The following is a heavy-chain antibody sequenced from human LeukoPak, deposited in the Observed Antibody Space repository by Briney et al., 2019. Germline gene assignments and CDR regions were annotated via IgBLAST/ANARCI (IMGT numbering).Heavy chain of an antibody. V-gene: IGHV1-3*01. D-gene: IGHD3-22*01. Sequence: ASVKVSCKASGYTFSSYGISWVRQAPGQRLEWMGWINAGNGNTKYSQKFQGRVTITRDTSASTAYMELSSLRSEDTAVYYCAIGDYDSSGYPSSLDYWGQETLVTVSS. J-gene: IGHJ4*02. CDR2: INAGNGNT. CDR1: GYTFSSYG. CDR3: AIGDYDSSGYPSSLDY.